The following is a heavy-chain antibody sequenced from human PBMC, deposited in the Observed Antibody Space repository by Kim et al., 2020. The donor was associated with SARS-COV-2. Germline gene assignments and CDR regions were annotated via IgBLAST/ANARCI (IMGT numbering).Heavy chain of an antibody. CDR3: AGSYSRSLIDY. Sequence: IYYADSVKGRFTISRDNAENSLCLQMNSLRAEDTAVYYCAGSYSRSLIDYWGQGTLVTVSS. V-gene: IGHV3-11*04. CDR2: I. J-gene: IGHJ4*02. D-gene: IGHD6-13*01.